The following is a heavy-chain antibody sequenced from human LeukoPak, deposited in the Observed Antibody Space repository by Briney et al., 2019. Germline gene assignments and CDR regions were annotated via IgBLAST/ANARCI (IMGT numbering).Heavy chain of an antibody. CDR1: GDSISSTSSYSSSSYY. Sequence: SETLSLTCTVSGDSISSTSSYSSSSYYWAWIRQPPRKGLEGIGRIDHSGSTSYNPSLKSRLTISVDTSENQFSLNLTSVTAADTAVYYCASPVWGPDNGFDYWGQGTLVTVSS. CDR2: IDHSGST. CDR3: ASPVWGPDNGFDY. J-gene: IGHJ4*02. D-gene: IGHD7-27*01. V-gene: IGHV4-39*01.